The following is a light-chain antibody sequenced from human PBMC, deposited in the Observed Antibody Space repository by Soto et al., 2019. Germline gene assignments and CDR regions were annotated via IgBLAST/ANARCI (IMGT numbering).Light chain of an antibody. CDR3: QQVNSFPRT. Sequence: EIVLTQSPATLSLSPGERATLSCRASQSVSSSYLAWYQQKPGQAPRLLIYGASSRATGIPDRFSGSGSGTDFTLTISRLEPEDFATYYCQQVNSFPRTFGQGTKVDI. CDR1: QSVSSSY. CDR2: GAS. J-gene: IGKJ1*01. V-gene: IGKV3D-20*02.